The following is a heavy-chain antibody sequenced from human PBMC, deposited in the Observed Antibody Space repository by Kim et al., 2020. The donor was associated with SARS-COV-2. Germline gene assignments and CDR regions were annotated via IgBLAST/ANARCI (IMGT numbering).Heavy chain of an antibody. D-gene: IGHD3-3*01. Sequence: ASVKVSCKASGYTFTSYAMNWVRQAPGQGLEWMGWINTNTGNPTYAQGFTGRFVFSLDTSVSTAYLQISSLKAEDTAVYYCARGYYDFWSGYYTDAEYFQHWGQGTLVTVSS. CDR1: GYTFTSYA. CDR3: ARGYYDFWSGYYTDAEYFQH. CDR2: INTNTGNP. V-gene: IGHV7-4-1*02. J-gene: IGHJ1*01.